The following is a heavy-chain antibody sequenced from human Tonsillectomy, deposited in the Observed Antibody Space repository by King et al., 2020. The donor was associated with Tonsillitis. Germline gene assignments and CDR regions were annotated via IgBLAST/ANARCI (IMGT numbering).Heavy chain of an antibody. D-gene: IGHD6-6*01. Sequence: QLQESGPGLVKPSETLSLTCTVSGGSISSSSYYWGWIRQPPGKGLEWIGSIYYSGSTYYNPSLKSRVTISVDTSKNQFSLKLSSVTAADTAVYYWARDVAARPRWFDPWGQGTLVTVSS. CDR1: GGSISSSSYY. CDR2: IYYSGST. J-gene: IGHJ5*02. CDR3: ARDVAARPRWFDP. V-gene: IGHV4-39*07.